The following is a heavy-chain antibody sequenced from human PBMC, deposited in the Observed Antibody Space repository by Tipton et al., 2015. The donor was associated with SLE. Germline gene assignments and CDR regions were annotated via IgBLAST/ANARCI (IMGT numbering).Heavy chain of an antibody. D-gene: IGHD3-10*01. Sequence: TLSLTCAVSGYSISSGYYWGWIRQPPGKGLEWIGSIYHSGSTYYNPSLKSRVTISVDTSKNQFSLKLSSVTAADTAVYYCARDRGLGYWPGYFDYWGQGTLVTVSS. V-gene: IGHV4-38-2*02. CDR1: GYSISSGYY. CDR2: IYHSGST. CDR3: ARDRGLGYWPGYFDY. J-gene: IGHJ4*02.